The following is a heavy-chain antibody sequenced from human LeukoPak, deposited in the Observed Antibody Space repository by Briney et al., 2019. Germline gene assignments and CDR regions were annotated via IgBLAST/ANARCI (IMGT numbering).Heavy chain of an antibody. CDR3: TRSYYDARGDSNPFDI. J-gene: IGHJ3*02. V-gene: IGHV4-59*01. D-gene: IGHD3-22*01. CDR2: TSHSGST. Sequence: TSETLSPTCTVSGGSISSSYWSWIRQPPGRGLEWIGYTSHSGSTNYKPSLKSRVSISVDTSKNQFSLKLTSVTAADTAMYYCTRSYYDARGDSNPFDIWGQGTMVTVSS. CDR1: GGSISSSY.